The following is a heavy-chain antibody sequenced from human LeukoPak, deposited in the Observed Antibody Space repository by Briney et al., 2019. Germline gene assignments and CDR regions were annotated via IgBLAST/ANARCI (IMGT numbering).Heavy chain of an antibody. Sequence: GGSLRLSCAAPGFTFSSYSMNWVRQAPGKGLEWVSSISSSSSYIYYADSVKGRFTISRDNAKNSLYLQMNSLRAEDTAVYYCARDLTGSSQEFDPWGQGTLVTVSS. CDR3: ARDLTGSSQEFDP. J-gene: IGHJ5*02. D-gene: IGHD6-6*01. V-gene: IGHV3-21*01. CDR2: ISSSSSYI. CDR1: GFTFSSYS.